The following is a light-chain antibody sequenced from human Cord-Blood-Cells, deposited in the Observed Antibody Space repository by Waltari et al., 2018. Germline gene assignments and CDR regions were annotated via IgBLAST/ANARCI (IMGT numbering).Light chain of an antibody. Sequence: DVVMTQSPLSLPVTLGQPASISCRSSQSLVYSDGNTYLNWFQQRPGHSPRRLIYKVSSRDSGVPDRFSGSGSGTDFTLKISRVEAEDVGVYYCMQGTHWPTFGPGTKVDIK. J-gene: IGKJ3*01. CDR1: QSLVYSDGNTY. CDR3: MQGTHWPT. CDR2: KVS. V-gene: IGKV2-30*01.